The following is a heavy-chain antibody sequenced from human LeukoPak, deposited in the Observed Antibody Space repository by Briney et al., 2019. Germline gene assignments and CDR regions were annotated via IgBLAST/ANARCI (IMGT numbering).Heavy chain of an antibody. Sequence: PGGSLRLSCAASGFTVSSNYMSWVRQAPGKGLEWVSVIYSGGSTYYADSVKGRFTISRDNSKNTLYLQMNSLRAEDTAVYYCASLPPPPLGAPESYYYYGMDVWGQGTTVTVSS. CDR2: IYSGGST. CDR1: GFTVSSNY. V-gene: IGHV3-53*01. D-gene: IGHD3-16*01. J-gene: IGHJ6*02. CDR3: ASLPPPPLGAPESYYYYGMDV.